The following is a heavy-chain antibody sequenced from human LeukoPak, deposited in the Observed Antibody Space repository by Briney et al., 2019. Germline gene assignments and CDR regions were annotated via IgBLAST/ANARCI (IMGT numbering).Heavy chain of an antibody. CDR1: GGSISSYY. V-gene: IGHV4-59*08. CDR2: IYYSGST. CDR3: ARFRLGVNFDY. D-gene: IGHD3-3*01. Sequence: SETLSLTCTGSGGSISSYYWRWIRQPPGKALEWIGYIYYSGSTNYNPSLKSRVTISVDTSKNQFSLKLSSVTAADTAVYYCARFRLGVNFDYWGQGILVTVSS. J-gene: IGHJ4*02.